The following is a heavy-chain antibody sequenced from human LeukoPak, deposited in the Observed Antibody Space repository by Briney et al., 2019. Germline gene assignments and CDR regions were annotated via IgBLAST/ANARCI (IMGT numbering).Heavy chain of an antibody. Sequence: GGSLRLSCATSGFTFSTYAMSRVRQAPGKGLEWVSAISGSGGSTYYADSVKGRFTISRDNSKNTLFLQMNSLRAEDTAMYFCAKGSYCSGTSCYSGAFDIWGQGTMVTVSS. CDR2: ISGSGGST. CDR3: AKGSYCSGTSCYSGAFDI. J-gene: IGHJ3*02. D-gene: IGHD2-2*01. CDR1: GFTFSTYA. V-gene: IGHV3-23*01.